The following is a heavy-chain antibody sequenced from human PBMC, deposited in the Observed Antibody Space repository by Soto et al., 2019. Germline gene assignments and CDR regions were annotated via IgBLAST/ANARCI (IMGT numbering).Heavy chain of an antibody. Sequence: SGPTLVNPTQTLTLTCTFSGFSLSTSGVCVSWIRQPPGKALEWLALIDRDDDKYYSTSLKTRLTISKDTSKNQVVLTMTNMDPVDTATYYCARIRGYYYDSSGYYPYDYWGQGTLVTVSS. V-gene: IGHV2-70*01. J-gene: IGHJ4*02. CDR2: IDRDDDK. CDR3: ARIRGYYYDSSGYYPYDY. CDR1: GFSLSTSGVC. D-gene: IGHD3-22*01.